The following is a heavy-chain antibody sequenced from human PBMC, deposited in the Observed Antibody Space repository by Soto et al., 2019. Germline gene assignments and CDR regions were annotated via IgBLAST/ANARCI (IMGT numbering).Heavy chain of an antibody. D-gene: IGHD1-1*01. CDR1: GYAFTTYG. CDR2: ISAHNGNT. Sequence: QVHLVQSGAEVKKPGASVKVSCQGSGYAFTTYGITWVRQAPGQGREWMGWISAHNGNTNYAQKLQGRVTVTRDTSTSTAYMELRSLRYDGTAVYYCARGRYGDYWGQGALVTVSS. V-gene: IGHV1-18*01. J-gene: IGHJ4*02. CDR3: ARGRYGDY.